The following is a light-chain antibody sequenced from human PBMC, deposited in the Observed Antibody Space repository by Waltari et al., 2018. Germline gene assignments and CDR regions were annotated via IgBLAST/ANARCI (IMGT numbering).Light chain of an antibody. Sequence: DIVMSQSPPTVSVSPGESATLPSRASQSVISSLAWYQQKPGQPPRPLIFETSNRATGVPARFSGSGSGTDFTLTISSLQSEDFAVYYCQQYSDWPPWTFGQGTKVEV. CDR3: QQYSDWPPWT. CDR1: QSVISS. CDR2: ETS. J-gene: IGKJ1*01. V-gene: IGKV3-15*01.